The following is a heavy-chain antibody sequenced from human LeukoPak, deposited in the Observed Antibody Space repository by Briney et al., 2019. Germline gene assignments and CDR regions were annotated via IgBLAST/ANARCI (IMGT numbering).Heavy chain of an antibody. CDR2: IKLDGSEK. D-gene: IGHD3-3*01. CDR1: GFTFGKYW. J-gene: IGHJ4*02. Sequence: GGSLRLSCVASGFTFGKYWMSWVRQAPGKGLEWVANIKLDGSEKNYVDSVEGRFTISRDNTKNSLYLQMNSLRAEDTAAFYCARDQYDTWSRRGNFDSWGQGTLVIVSS. CDR3: ARDQYDTWSRRGNFDS. V-gene: IGHV3-7*03.